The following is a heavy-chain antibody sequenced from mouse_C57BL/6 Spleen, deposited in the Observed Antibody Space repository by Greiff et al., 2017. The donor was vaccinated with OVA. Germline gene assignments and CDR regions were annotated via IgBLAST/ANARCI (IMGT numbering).Heavy chain of an antibody. Sequence: QVQLQQSGAELVRPGASVTLSCKASGYTFTDYEMHWVKQTPVHGLEWIGAIDPETGGTAYNQKFKGKAILTADKSSSTAYMVLRSLTSEDSAVYYCTRNGYSEGGYARDYWGQGTSVTVSS. J-gene: IGHJ4*01. D-gene: IGHD2-3*01. CDR2: IDPETGGT. CDR1: GYTFTDYE. V-gene: IGHV1-15*01. CDR3: TRNGYSEGGYARDY.